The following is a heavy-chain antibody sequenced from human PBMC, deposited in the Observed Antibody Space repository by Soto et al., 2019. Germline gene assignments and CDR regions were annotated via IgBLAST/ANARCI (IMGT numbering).Heavy chain of an antibody. Sequence: GGSLRLSCAASGFTFSSYEMNWVRQAPGKGLEWVSYISGGGTLIYYADSVKGRSTISRDNAKNSLYLQMNSLRGEDTAVYYCARDYYTSSGHFDYWGQGTLVTVSS. J-gene: IGHJ4*02. CDR2: ISGGGTLI. CDR1: GFTFSSYE. D-gene: IGHD3-3*01. CDR3: ARDYYTSSGHFDY. V-gene: IGHV3-48*03.